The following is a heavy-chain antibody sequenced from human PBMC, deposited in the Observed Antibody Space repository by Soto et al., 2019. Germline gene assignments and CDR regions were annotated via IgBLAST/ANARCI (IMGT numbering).Heavy chain of an antibody. V-gene: IGHV4-31*03. D-gene: IGHD3-22*01. J-gene: IGHJ6*02. CDR1: GGSISSGGYY. CDR3: ARDYYDFSGYYSGYYGMDV. Sequence: SETLSLTCTVSGGSISSGGYYWSWIRQHPGKGLEWIGYIYYSGSTYYNPSLKSRVTISVDTSKNQFSLKLSSVTAADTAVYYFARDYYDFSGYYSGYYGMDVWGQGTTVTVSS. CDR2: IYYSGST.